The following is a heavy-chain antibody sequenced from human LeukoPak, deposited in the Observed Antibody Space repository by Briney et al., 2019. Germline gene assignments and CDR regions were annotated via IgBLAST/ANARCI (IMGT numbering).Heavy chain of an antibody. J-gene: IGHJ4*02. CDR2: IIPIFGTA. CDR1: GGTFSSYA. D-gene: IGHD5-12*01. Sequence: ASVKVSCKASGGTFSSYAISWVRQAPGQGLEWMGGIIPIFGTANYAQKFQGRVTITADESTSTAYMELSSLRSDDTAVYYCARDGDIMSWDYWGQGTLVTVSS. V-gene: IGHV1-69*13. CDR3: ARDGDIMSWDY.